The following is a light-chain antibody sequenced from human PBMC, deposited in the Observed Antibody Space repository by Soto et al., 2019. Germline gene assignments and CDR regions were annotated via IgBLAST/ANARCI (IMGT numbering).Light chain of an antibody. CDR1: QSISTY. CDR2: AAS. Sequence: DIQMTQSPSSLSASVGDRVTITCRASQSISTYLNWYQQKPGKAPKLLIYAASSLQSGVPSRFSGSGSGTDFTLTISSLQPEDFATYYCQQSFRTSFLGPGTKVDIK. V-gene: IGKV1-39*01. J-gene: IGKJ3*01. CDR3: QQSFRTSF.